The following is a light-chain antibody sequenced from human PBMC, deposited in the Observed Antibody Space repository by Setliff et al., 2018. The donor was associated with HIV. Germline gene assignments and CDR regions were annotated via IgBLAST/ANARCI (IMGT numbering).Light chain of an antibody. CDR1: SSDVGGYNY. CDR2: EVS. Sequence: QSVLTQSPSASGSPGQSVTISCTGTSSDVGGYNYVSWHQQHPVKAPKVIIYEVSKRPSGVPDRFSGSKSGNTASLTVSGLQAEDEADYYCSSYAGSSYVFGSGTKVTVL. CDR3: SSYAGSSYV. J-gene: IGLJ1*01. V-gene: IGLV2-8*01.